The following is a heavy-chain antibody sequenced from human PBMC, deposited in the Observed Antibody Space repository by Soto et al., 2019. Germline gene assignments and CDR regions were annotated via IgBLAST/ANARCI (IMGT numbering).Heavy chain of an antibody. CDR2: IYSGGST. CDR1: GFTVSSNY. CDR3: ARVYLRYFWSGWFDP. V-gene: IGHV3-53*01. D-gene: IGHD3-3*01. Sequence: PGGSLRLSCAASGFTVSSNYMSWVRQAPGKGLEWVSVIYSGGSTYYADSVKGRFTISRDNSKNTLYLQMNSLRAEDTAVYYCARVYLRYFWSGWFDPWGQGPLVTVSS. J-gene: IGHJ5*02.